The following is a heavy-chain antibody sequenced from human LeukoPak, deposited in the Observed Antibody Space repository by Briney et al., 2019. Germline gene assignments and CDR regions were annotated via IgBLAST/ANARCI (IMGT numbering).Heavy chain of an antibody. CDR1: GGSFSGYY. Sequence: SETLSLTCAVYGGSFSGYYWSWIRQPPGKGLEWIGEINHSGSTNYNPSLKSRVTISVDTSKNQFSLKLSSVTAADTAVYYCARVPLLSSRGPHFDYWGQGTLVTVSS. CDR3: ARVPLLSSRGPHFDY. J-gene: IGHJ4*02. D-gene: IGHD6-6*01. V-gene: IGHV4-34*01. CDR2: INHSGST.